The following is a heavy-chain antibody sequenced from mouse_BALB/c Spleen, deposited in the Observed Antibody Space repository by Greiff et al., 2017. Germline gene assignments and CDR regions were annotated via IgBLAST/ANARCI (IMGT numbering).Heavy chain of an antibody. V-gene: IGHV2-9*02. CDR1: GFSLTSYG. Sequence: QVQLKESGPGLVAPSQSLSITCTVSGFSLTSYGVHWVRQPPGKGLEWLGVIWAGGSTNYNSALMSRLSISKDNSKSQVFLKMNSLQTDDTAMYYCARDNYGNLAWFAYWGQGTLVTVSA. D-gene: IGHD2-1*01. J-gene: IGHJ3*01. CDR3: ARDNYGNLAWFAY. CDR2: IWAGGST.